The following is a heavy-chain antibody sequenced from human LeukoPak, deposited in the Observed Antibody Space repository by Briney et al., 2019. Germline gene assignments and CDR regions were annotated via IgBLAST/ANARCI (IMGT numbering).Heavy chain of an antibody. CDR3: AKDFSGPTLLLRAPVAGRDDY. D-gene: IGHD6-19*01. J-gene: IGHJ4*02. CDR1: GFTFSSYA. Sequence: GGSLRLSCAASGFTFSSYAMSWVRQAPGKGLEWVSAISGSGGSTYYADSVKGRFTISRDNSKNTLYLQMNSLRAEDTAVYYCAKDFSGPTLLLRAPVAGRDDYWGQGTLVTVSS. V-gene: IGHV3-23*01. CDR2: ISGSGGST.